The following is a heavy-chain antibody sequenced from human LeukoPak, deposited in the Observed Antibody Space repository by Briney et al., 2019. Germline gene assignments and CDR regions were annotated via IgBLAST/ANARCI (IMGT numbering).Heavy chain of an antibody. Sequence: GGSLRLSCAASGFTFSSYAMSWVRQAPGKGLEWVSSISSSSSYIYYADSVKGRFTISRDNAKNTLYLQMNSLRAEDTAVYYCAREEGSSWYYYYYMDVWGKGTTVTISS. CDR2: ISSSSSYI. CDR1: GFTFSSYA. V-gene: IGHV3-21*01. D-gene: IGHD6-13*01. J-gene: IGHJ6*03. CDR3: AREEGSSWYYYYYMDV.